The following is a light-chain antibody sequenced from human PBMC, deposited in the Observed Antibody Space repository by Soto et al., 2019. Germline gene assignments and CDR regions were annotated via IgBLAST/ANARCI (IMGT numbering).Light chain of an antibody. V-gene: IGLV2-14*01. CDR3: SSYTSSSTLVV. CDR2: DVS. Sequence: QSALTQPASVSGSPGQSITISCTGTSSDVGGYNYVSWYPQHPGKAPKLMIYDVSNRPSGVSNRFSGSKSGNTAALTISGLQAGDEADYYCSSYTSSSTLVVFGGGTKLTVL. CDR1: SSDVGGYNY. J-gene: IGLJ2*01.